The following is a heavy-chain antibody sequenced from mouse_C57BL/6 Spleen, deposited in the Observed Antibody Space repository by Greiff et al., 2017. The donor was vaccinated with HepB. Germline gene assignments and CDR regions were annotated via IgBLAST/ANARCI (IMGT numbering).Heavy chain of an antibody. CDR3: TRGGGYFDY. V-gene: IGHV1-15*01. Sequence: QVQLQRSGAELVRPGASVTLSCKASGYTFTDYEMHWVKQTPVHGLEWIGAIDPETGGTAYNQKFKGKAILTADKSSSTAYMELRSLTSEDSAVYYCTRGGGYFDYWGQGTTLTVSS. J-gene: IGHJ2*01. CDR2: IDPETGGT. CDR1: GYTFTDYE.